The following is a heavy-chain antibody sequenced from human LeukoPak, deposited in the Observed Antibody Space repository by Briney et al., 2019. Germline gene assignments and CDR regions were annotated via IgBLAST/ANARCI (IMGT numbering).Heavy chain of an antibody. Sequence: GGSRRLSLAASGLTFVTYAMHWVRRAPAKGLEGGPVISYDGSNKYYADSVKGRFTISRDNSKNTLYLQMNSLRAEDTAVYYCAKPVYSSSWSPFDYWGQGTLVTVSS. CDR3: AKPVYSSSWSPFDY. J-gene: IGHJ4*02. D-gene: IGHD6-13*01. V-gene: IGHV3-30*18. CDR1: GLTFVTYA. CDR2: ISYDGSNK.